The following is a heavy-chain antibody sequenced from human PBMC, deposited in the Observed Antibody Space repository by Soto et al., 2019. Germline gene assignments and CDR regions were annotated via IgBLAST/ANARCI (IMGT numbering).Heavy chain of an antibody. J-gene: IGHJ5*02. D-gene: IGHD3-10*01. Sequence: GASVKVSCKASGYTFTGYYMHWVRQAPGQGLEWMGWINPNSGGTNYAQKFQGWVTMTRDTSISTAYMKLSRLRSDDTAVYYCARLDYGSGSDVFWLAPWGQGTLVTVSS. CDR3: ARLDYGSGSDVFWLAP. CDR2: INPNSGGT. CDR1: GYTFTGYY. V-gene: IGHV1-2*04.